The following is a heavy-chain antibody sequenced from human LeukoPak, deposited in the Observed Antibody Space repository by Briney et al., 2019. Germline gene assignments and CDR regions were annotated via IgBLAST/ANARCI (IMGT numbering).Heavy chain of an antibody. CDR2: INEDGSGK. D-gene: IGHD6-13*01. CDR3: ETSAAAAGTE. CDR1: GFIFNYYC. J-gene: IGHJ4*02. V-gene: IGHV3-7*03. Sequence: GGSLRLYCAASGFIFNYYCMIWVRQAPGKGVDFLANINEDGSGKHYVDCVKGRFTISRNNAKNSVYLHMNSLRAEDTAVYYCETSAAAAGTEWGQGILVTVSS.